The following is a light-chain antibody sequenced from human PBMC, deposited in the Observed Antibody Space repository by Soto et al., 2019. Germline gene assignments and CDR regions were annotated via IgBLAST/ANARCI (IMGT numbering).Light chain of an antibody. V-gene: IGKV1-39*01. J-gene: IGKJ5*01. CDR1: QNTGNY. CDR2: VAS. Sequence: DIQMPKSPSSLSASLGDTVTISCRASQNTGNYLHWYQQKAGKAPEVLLYVASVLKDGVSSRFSGSGYGTDFTLTITNLQPEDFAMYYCPQSFGSPPITFGQWTRLDIK. CDR3: PQSFGSPPIT.